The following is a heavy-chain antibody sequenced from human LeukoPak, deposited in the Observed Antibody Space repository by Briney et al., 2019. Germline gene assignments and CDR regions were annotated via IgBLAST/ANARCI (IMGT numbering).Heavy chain of an antibody. V-gene: IGHV5-51*01. J-gene: IGHJ6*02. Sequence: GESLKISCKGSGYSFTTYWIGWVRQQPGKGLELMGIIYPGDSDTRYSPSFQGQVTISADKSITTAYLQWSSLKASDTAMYCCLVSSNYYYYYGLDVWGQGTTVTVSS. CDR3: LVSSNYYYYYGLDV. CDR1: GYSFTTYW. CDR2: IYPGDSDT. D-gene: IGHD2-2*01.